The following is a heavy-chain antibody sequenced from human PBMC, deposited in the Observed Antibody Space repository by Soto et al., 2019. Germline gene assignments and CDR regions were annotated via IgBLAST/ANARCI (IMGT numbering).Heavy chain of an antibody. J-gene: IGHJ6*02. V-gene: IGHV1-2*04. CDR2: INPNSGGT. CDR1: GYTFTGYY. Sequence: ASVKVPCKASGYTFTGYYMHWVRQAPGQGLEWMGWINPNSGGTNYAQKFQGWVTMTRDTSISTAYMELSRLRSDDTAVYYCARGQDYYYYYGMDVWGQGTTVTVSS. CDR3: ARGQDYYYYYGMDV.